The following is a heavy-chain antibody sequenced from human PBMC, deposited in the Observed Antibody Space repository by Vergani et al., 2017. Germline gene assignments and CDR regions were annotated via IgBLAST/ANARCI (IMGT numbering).Heavy chain of an antibody. J-gene: IGHJ4*02. D-gene: IGHD2-21*01. CDR3: TRHVPCGDGACLHFDH. V-gene: IGHV5-51*01. Sequence: EVMLVQSGAEVKKPGESLKISCKYSESSFISNEIAWVRQMSGKGLQCMGNINPIDSKLAYSPSFQGQAIMSLDKSITTAYLQWRSLKASDTAIYYCTRHVPCGDGACLHFDHWGQGTQVTVSS. CDR2: INPIDSKL. CDR1: ESSFISNE.